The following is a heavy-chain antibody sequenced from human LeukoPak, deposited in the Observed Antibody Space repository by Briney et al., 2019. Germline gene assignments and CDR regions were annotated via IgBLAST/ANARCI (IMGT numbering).Heavy chain of an antibody. V-gene: IGHV4-39*01. J-gene: IGHJ6*03. CDR3: ASPRGYYDFWSGSGVYYYYYMDV. CDR1: GGSISSSSYY. D-gene: IGHD3-3*01. CDR2: IYYSGST. Sequence: SETLSLASTVSGGSISSSSYYWGWIRQPPWKGLEWIGRIYYSGSTYYNSSLKSRVTISVDTSKNQFSLKLSSVTDADTAVYYCASPRGYYDFWSGSGVYYYYYMDVWGKGTTVTVSS.